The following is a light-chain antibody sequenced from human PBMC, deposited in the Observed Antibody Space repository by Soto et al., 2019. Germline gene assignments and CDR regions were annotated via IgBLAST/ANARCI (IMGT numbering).Light chain of an antibody. V-gene: IGKV3-11*01. CDR3: KKRRNGRGT. Sequence: EIVLTQSPATLSLSPGERATLSCRASQSVSTYLAWYQQKPGQAPRLLIYDASNSATGIPARFSGSGSGTDFTPPTSSREPEVFEFYYCKKRRNGRGTLGKGTRGNIK. CDR2: DAS. J-gene: IGKJ1*01. CDR1: QSVSTY.